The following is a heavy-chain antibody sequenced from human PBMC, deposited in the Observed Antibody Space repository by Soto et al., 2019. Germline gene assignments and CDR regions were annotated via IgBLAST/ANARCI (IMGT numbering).Heavy chain of an antibody. J-gene: IGHJ3*02. CDR1: GGSISGYY. D-gene: IGHD6-19*01. Sequence: QVQLQESGPGLVKPSETLSLTCTVSGGSISGYYWNWIRQPPGKGLEWIGYMYYSGSTNYNPSLKRRVPRSVDTPKNQFSLKLSSVTAADTAVYFCASQYSVASAFDIWGQGTMVTVSS. CDR3: ASQYSVASAFDI. CDR2: MYYSGST. V-gene: IGHV4-59*01.